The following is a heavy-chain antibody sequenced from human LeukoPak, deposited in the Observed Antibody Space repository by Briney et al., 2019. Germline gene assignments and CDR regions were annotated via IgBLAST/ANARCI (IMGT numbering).Heavy chain of an antibody. CDR3: AKDLSYGLDY. J-gene: IGHJ4*02. CDR2: ISGSGAAT. CDR1: GFTFSSYA. V-gene: IGHV3-23*01. D-gene: IGHD4-17*01. Sequence: GGSLRVSCAASGFTFSSYAMSWVRQAPGKGLEWVSAISGSGAATYYADSVKGRFTISRDNSKHTLYLQMYSLRAEDTAVYYCAKDLSYGLDYWGQGTLVTVSS.